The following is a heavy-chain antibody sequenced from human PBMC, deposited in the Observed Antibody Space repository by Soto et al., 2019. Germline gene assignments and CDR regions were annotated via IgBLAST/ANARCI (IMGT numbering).Heavy chain of an antibody. Sequence: EVQLLESGGGLVQPGGSLRLSCAASGFTFSNYAMNWVRQAPGKGLEWVSVISGSGGSTYYADSVKGRFTISRDNSKNTLYLQMNSLRAEDTAVYYCARRSSGGYFDYWGQGTLVTVSS. CDR1: GFTFSNYA. J-gene: IGHJ4*02. CDR3: ARRSSGGYFDY. V-gene: IGHV3-23*01. D-gene: IGHD6-19*01. CDR2: ISGSGGST.